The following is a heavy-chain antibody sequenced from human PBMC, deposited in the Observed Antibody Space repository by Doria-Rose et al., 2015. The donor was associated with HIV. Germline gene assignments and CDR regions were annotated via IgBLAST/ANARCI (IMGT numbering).Heavy chain of an antibody. CDR1: GVSLSSPGMG. J-gene: IGHJ4*02. V-gene: IGHV2-26*01. Sequence: QVQLVESGPVLVKPTETLTLTCTVSGVSLSSPGMGVSWIRQPPGKALEWLANIFSDDERSYKASLKSRLTISRGTSKSHVVLTMTDMDPADTATYYCARIKSSRWYHKYYFDFWGQGTLVIVSA. D-gene: IGHD6-13*01. CDR2: IFSDDER. CDR3: ARIKSSRWYHKYYFDF.